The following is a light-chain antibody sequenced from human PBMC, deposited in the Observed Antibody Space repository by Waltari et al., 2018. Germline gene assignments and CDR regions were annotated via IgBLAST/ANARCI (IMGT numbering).Light chain of an antibody. J-gene: IGKJ1*01. CDR2: WAS. V-gene: IGKV4-1*01. Sequence: DIVMTQSPDSLALSLGERASINCRSNQSVLNNSDKKNSLAWYQQKQGQPPRLRIYWASTRESGVPDRFSGSGSGTDFALTISSLQAEDVAVYYCQQYYSARRTFGQGTKVEV. CDR3: QQYYSARRT. CDR1: QSVLNNSDKKNS.